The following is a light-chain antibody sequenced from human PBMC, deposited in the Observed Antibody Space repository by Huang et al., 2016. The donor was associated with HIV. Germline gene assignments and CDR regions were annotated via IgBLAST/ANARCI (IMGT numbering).Light chain of an antibody. CDR2: GAS. CDR3: QQYYGTPGT. Sequence: DIQMTQSPSSLSASVGDRVTITCRASQGISNSLAWYQQKPGKVPKLLLYGASILESGVPSRFSGSGSGTDYTLTISSLQPEDFATYYCQQYYGTPGTFGQGTKVEIK. V-gene: IGKV1-NL1*01. CDR1: QGISNS. J-gene: IGKJ1*01.